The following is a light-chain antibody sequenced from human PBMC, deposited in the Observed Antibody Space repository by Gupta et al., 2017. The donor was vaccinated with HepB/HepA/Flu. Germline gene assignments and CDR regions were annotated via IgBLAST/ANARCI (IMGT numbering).Light chain of an antibody. J-gene: IGLJ3*02. CDR2: DVN. V-gene: IGLV2-14*01. Sequence: QSALTQPASVSGSPGQSITISCTGTSSDIGGYNYVSWYLQHPDKAPKLMIYDVNSRPSGVSDRFSGSKSGNTASLTISGLQAEDEADYYCSSYASSSTWVFGGGTKLTVL. CDR3: SSYASSSTWV. CDR1: SSDIGGYNY.